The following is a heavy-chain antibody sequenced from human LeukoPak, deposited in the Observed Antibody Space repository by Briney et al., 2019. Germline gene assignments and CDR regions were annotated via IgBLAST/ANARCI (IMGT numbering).Heavy chain of an antibody. CDR2: INHSGST. V-gene: IGHV4-34*01. CDR3: ARKLSRGSYYFDY. D-gene: IGHD1-26*01. Sequence: PSETLSLTCAVYGGSFSGYYWSWIRQPPGKGLEWIGEINHSGSTNYNPSLKGRVTISVDTSKNQFSLKLSSVTAADTAVYYCARKLSRGSYYFDYWGQGTLVSVSS. J-gene: IGHJ4*02. CDR1: GGSFSGYY.